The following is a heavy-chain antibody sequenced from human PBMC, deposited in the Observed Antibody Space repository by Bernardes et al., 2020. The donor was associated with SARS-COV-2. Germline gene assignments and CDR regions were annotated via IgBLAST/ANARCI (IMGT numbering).Heavy chain of an antibody. Sequence: ASVKVSCKASGYTFTSSGITWVQQAPGQGLEWMGWISGYNGNTKYAQNLQGRVTMTTDTSTSTAYMELRSLRSDDTAVYYCARDSSPRLPTEKNWFDPWGQGTLVTVSS. D-gene: IGHD2-21*02. CDR1: GYTFTSSG. CDR2: ISGYNGNT. CDR3: ARDSSPRLPTEKNWFDP. V-gene: IGHV1-18*01. J-gene: IGHJ5*02.